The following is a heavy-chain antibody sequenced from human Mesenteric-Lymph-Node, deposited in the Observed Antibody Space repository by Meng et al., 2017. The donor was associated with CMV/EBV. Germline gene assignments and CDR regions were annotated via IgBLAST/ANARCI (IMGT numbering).Heavy chain of an antibody. CDR1: SDTIIKRAFC. J-gene: IGHJ4*02. Sequence: ETLSLAVTVVSDTIIKRAFCLPWIRRPPLKGHNYIRSLQHSGTTYYNPSLKGILTISVDTSANLFALSLPTVTAADTATYYCARRGNYDSDYSEYWGQGTLVTVSS. V-gene: IGHV4-39*01. CDR2: LQHSGTT. D-gene: IGHD3-22*01. CDR3: ARRGNYDSDYSEY.